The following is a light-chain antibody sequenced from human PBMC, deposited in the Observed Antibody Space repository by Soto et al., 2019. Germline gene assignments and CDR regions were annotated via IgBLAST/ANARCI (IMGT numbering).Light chain of an antibody. CDR3: QQYSTYPWT. Sequence: DIQLTQSPSTLSASVGDRVSITCRASQSISTWLAWYQQKPGKAPKLLIFDASSLESRVSSRFSGRGSGTQFPLTISILQPDDFATYYCQQYSTYPWTFGQGAKVEFK. J-gene: IGKJ1*01. CDR2: DAS. V-gene: IGKV1-5*01. CDR1: QSISTW.